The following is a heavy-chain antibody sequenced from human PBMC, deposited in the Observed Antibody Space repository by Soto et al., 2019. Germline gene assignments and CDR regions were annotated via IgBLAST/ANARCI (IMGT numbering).Heavy chain of an antibody. Sequence: PSETLSLTCTVSGGSISSGGYYWSWIRQHPGKGLEWIGYIYYSGSTYYNPSLKSRVTISVDTSKNQFSLKLSSVTAADTAVYYCARGGSTGFTMVRGVISWFDPWGQGTLVTVSS. CDR3: ARGGSTGFTMVRGVISWFDP. D-gene: IGHD3-10*01. CDR2: IYYSGST. J-gene: IGHJ5*02. V-gene: IGHV4-31*03. CDR1: GGSISSGGYY.